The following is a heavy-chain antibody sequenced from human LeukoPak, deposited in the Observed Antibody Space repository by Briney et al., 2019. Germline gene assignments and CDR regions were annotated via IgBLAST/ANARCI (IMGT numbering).Heavy chain of an antibody. CDR1: GFTFSSYG. Sequence: GGSLRLSCAASGFTFSSYGMHWVRQAPGKGLEWVAVIWYDGSNKYYADSVKGRFTISRDNSKNTLYLQMNSLRAEDTAVYYCARDNTQIRGAADAFDIWGQGTMVTVSS. J-gene: IGHJ3*02. V-gene: IGHV3-33*01. CDR2: IWYDGSNK. CDR3: ARDNTQIRGAADAFDI. D-gene: IGHD2-2*02.